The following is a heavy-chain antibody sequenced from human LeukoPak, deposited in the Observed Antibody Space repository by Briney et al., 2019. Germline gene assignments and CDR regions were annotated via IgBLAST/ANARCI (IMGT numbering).Heavy chain of an antibody. CDR1: GYTFTGYY. CDR2: MNPNSGNT. Sequence: ASVKVSCKASGYTFTGYYMHWVRQAPGQGLEWMGWMNPNSGNTGYAQKFQGRVTMTRNTSISTAYMELSSLRSEDTAVYYCARAGYGGYMDVWGQGTTVTVSS. D-gene: IGHD1-26*01. J-gene: IGHJ6*03. CDR3: ARAGYGGYMDV. V-gene: IGHV1-8*02.